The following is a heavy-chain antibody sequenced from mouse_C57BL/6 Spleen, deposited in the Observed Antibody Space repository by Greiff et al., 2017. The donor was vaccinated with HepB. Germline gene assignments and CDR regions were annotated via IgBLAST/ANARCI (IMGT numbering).Heavy chain of an antibody. CDR1: GFTFRDYG. Sequence: VKLLASGGGLVQPGGSLHLSCAASGFTFRDYGMHWVRQAPAKGLEWVAYISSGSSTIYYADTVTGRFTISRDNAKNTLFLQMTSLRSEDTAMYYCANYYGSSSPWYFDVWGTGTTVTVSS. CDR2: ISSGSSTI. D-gene: IGHD1-1*01. V-gene: IGHV5-17*01. J-gene: IGHJ1*03. CDR3: ANYYGSSSPWYFDV.